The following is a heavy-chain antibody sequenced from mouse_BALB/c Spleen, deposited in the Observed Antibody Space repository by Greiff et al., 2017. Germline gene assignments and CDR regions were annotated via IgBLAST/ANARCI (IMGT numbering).Heavy chain of an antibody. J-gene: IGHJ2*01. V-gene: IGHV5-6-5*01. Sequence: EVQRVESGGGLVKPGGSLHLSCAASGFTFRSYALSWVRQTPEKRLEWVASISSGGSTYYPDSVKGRFTISRDNARNILYLQMSSLRAEDTARYYGARRGLRHVEYYGEDWGQGTTLTGAS. D-gene: IGHD1-1*01. CDR3: ARRGLRHVEYYGED. CDR1: GFTFRSYA. CDR2: ISSGGST.